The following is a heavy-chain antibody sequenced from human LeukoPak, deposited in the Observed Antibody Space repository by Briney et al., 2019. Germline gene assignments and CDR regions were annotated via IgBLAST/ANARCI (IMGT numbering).Heavy chain of an antibody. V-gene: IGHV3-11*01. J-gene: IGHJ4*02. CDR3: AKDPCSGGSCYSADY. D-gene: IGHD2-15*01. CDR2: ISSSGSTI. Sequence: SGGSLRLSCAASGFTFSDYYMSWIRQAPGKGLEWVSYISSSGSTIYYADSVKGRFTISRDNSKNTLYLQMTSLRAEDMAVYYCAKDPCSGGSCYSADYWGQGTLVTVSS. CDR1: GFTFSDYY.